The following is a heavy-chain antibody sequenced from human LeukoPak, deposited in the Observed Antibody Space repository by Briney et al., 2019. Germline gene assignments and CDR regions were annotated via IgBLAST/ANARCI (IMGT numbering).Heavy chain of an antibody. D-gene: IGHD7-27*01. CDR3: ATRTGEREYYFDY. V-gene: IGHV4-59*01. CDR2: IYYSGST. Sequence: SETLSLTCTVSGGSISSYYWSWIRQPPGKGLEWIGYIYYSGSTNYNPSFKSRVTISVDTSKNQFSLKLSSVTAADTAVYYCATRTGEREYYFDYWGQGTLVTVSS. J-gene: IGHJ4*02. CDR1: GGSISSYY.